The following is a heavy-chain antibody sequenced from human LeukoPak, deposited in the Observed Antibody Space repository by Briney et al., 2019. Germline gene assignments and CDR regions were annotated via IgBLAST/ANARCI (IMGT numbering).Heavy chain of an antibody. J-gene: IGHJ4*02. V-gene: IGHV3-33*06. D-gene: IGHD3-16*01. Sequence: GGSLRLSCAASGFTFSSYGMHWVRQAPGKGLEWVAVIWYDGSNKYYADSVKGRFTISRDNSKNTLYLQMNSLRAEDTALYYCAKDLITFGGVNPGYWGQGTLVTVST. CDR3: AKDLITFGGVNPGY. CDR2: IWYDGSNK. CDR1: GFTFSSYG.